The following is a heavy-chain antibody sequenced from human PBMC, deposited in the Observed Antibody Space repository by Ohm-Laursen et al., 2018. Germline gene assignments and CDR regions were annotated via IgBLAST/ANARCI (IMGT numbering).Heavy chain of an antibody. D-gene: IGHD1-14*01. CDR1: GGSISSYC. CDR3: VRYNGNFDS. V-gene: IGHV4-59*01. Sequence: GTLSLTCTVSGGSISSYCWSWVRQPPGKGLEWIGYIHNSGSTNYNPSLKSRVTIATDTSKNQLSLKLSSVTAADTAVYYCVRYNGNFDSWGQGTLITVSS. J-gene: IGHJ4*02. CDR2: IHNSGST.